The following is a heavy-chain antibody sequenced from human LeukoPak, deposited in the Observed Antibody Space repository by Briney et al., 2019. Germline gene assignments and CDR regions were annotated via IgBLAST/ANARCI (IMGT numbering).Heavy chain of an antibody. CDR2: IYYSGST. J-gene: IGHJ3*02. D-gene: IGHD3-3*01. CDR3: ARELYDFWSGSPGYAFDI. Sequence: SETLSLTCTVSGGSISSYYWSWIRQPPGKGLEWIGYIYYSGSTNYNPSLKSRVTISVDTSKNQFSLKLSSVTAADTAVYYCARELYDFWSGSPGYAFDIWGQGTMVTVSS. V-gene: IGHV4-59*01. CDR1: GGSISSYY.